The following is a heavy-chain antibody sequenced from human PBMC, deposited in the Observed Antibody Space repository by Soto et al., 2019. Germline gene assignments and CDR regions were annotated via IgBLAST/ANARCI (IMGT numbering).Heavy chain of an antibody. CDR1: GYTFTSYG. Sequence: ASVKVSCKASGYTFTSYGMSCVRQAPGQRLEWMGWINDGNGNTKYSQKFQGRVTITRDTYASTAYIELTSLRSEETAVYYCERDIEHGIPDYWGQGTLVTVSS. V-gene: IGHV1-3*01. J-gene: IGHJ4*02. CDR2: INDGNGNT. D-gene: IGHD2-21*01. CDR3: ERDIEHGIPDY.